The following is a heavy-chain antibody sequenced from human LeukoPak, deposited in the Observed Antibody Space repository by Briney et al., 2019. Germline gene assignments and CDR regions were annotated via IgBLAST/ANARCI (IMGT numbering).Heavy chain of an antibody. J-gene: IGHJ4*02. V-gene: IGHV4-4*07. D-gene: IGHD3-3*01. CDR1: GGSISSYY. Sequence: SETLSLTCTVSGGSISSYYWSWIRQPAGKGLEWIGRIYTSGSTNYTPSLKSRVTMSVDTSKNQFSLKLSSVTAADTAVYYCARNYYDFWSGYYFDYWGQGTLVTVSS. CDR2: IYTSGST. CDR3: ARNYYDFWSGYYFDY.